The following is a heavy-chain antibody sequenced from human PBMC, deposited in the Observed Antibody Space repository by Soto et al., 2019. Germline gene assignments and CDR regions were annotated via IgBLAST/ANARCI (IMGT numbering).Heavy chain of an antibody. J-gene: IGHJ6*02. CDR3: ATASYYDFWSGYHPSGYGMDV. CDR1: GYTFTSYY. Sequence: GASVKLSCKASGYTFTSYYSNWGRQATGQGLEWMGWMNPNSGNTGYAQKFQGRVTMTRNTSISTAYMELSSLRSEDTAVYYCATASYYDFWSGYHPSGYGMDVWGQGTTVTVSS. CDR2: MNPNSGNT. V-gene: IGHV1-8*01. D-gene: IGHD3-3*01.